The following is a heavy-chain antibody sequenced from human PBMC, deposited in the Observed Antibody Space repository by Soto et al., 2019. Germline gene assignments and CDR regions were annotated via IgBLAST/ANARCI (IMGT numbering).Heavy chain of an antibody. CDR3: AYRVGSRGSVVY. CDR2: IYWNDDK. CDR1: GFSLRTSGVS. V-gene: IGHV2-5*01. J-gene: IGHJ1*01. Sequence: QITLKESGPTLVKPTQTLTLTCSFSGFSLRTSGVSVGWIRQPPGKALEWLAFIYWNDDKRYSPSLPSRLTITKDTPKKEVVLTITNMDPLDTRTYYCAYRVGSRGSVVYWGQGTLVTVSS. D-gene: IGHD6-25*01.